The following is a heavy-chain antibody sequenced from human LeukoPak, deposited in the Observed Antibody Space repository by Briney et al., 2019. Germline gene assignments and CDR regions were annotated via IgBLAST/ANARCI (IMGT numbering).Heavy chain of an antibody. V-gene: IGHV1-2*04. D-gene: IGHD6-13*01. J-gene: IGHJ4*02. CDR2: TDPNSGGT. CDR3: ASSAAAGTSAFFRLHY. CDR1: GYTFTGYY. Sequence: ASVKVSCKASGYTFTGYYMHWVRQAPRQGLEWMGWTDPNSGGTNYAQKFQGWVTMTRDTSISTAYMELSRLRSDDTAVYYCASSAAAGTSAFFRLHYWGQGTLVTVSS.